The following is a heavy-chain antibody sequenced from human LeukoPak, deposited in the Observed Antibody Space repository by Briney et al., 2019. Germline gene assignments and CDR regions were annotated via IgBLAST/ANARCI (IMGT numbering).Heavy chain of an antibody. CDR3: AREGGMVRGVPLQYYYYGMDV. CDR2: ISSGGSTI. D-gene: IGHD3-10*01. J-gene: IGHJ6*02. CDR1: GFTFSSYE. V-gene: IGHV3-48*03. Sequence: GGSLRLSCAASGFTFSSYEMNWVRQAPGKGLEWVSYISSGGSTIYYADSVKGRFTISRDNAKNSLYLQMNSLRAEDTAVYYCAREGGMVRGVPLQYYYYGMDVWGQGTTVTVSS.